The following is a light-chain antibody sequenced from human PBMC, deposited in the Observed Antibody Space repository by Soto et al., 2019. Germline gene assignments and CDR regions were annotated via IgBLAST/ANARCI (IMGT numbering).Light chain of an antibody. CDR2: DVT. Sequence: QSALTQPASVSGSPGQSITISCTGTSNDVGGYNYVSWYQQHPGKAPKLMIYDVTNRPSGVSNRVSGSKSGNTASLTISGLQAEDEADYYCSSYTSTETPVFGGGTKLTVL. CDR3: SSYTSTETPV. CDR1: SNDVGGYNY. V-gene: IGLV2-14*03. J-gene: IGLJ2*01.